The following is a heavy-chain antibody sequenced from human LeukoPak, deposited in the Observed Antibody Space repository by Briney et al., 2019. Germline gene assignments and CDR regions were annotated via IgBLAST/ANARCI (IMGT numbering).Heavy chain of an antibody. CDR2: ITDTGGLT. Sequence: GGSLRLSCAASGFTFSTYAMSWVRQAPGKGLQGVSTITDTGGLTYYPDSVKGRFTISRDNSKNTLYLQMNSLRAEDTAVYYCATPLTGLHYWGQGTLVTVSS. J-gene: IGHJ4*02. CDR3: ATPLTGLHY. CDR1: GFTFSTYA. V-gene: IGHV3-23*01. D-gene: IGHD1-14*01.